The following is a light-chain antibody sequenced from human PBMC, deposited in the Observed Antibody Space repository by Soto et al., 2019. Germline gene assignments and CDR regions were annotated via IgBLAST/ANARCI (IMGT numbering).Light chain of an antibody. CDR1: QGISSY. Sequence: AIRMTKSPSSFSASTGARVTITCRASQGISSYLAWYQQKPGKAPKLLIYAASTLQSGVPSRFSGSGSGTDFTLNLSLLQSEEFATYYCQQYFSYPSTFGQGTKLEI. CDR2: AAS. V-gene: IGKV1-8*01. CDR3: QQYFSYPST. J-gene: IGKJ2*02.